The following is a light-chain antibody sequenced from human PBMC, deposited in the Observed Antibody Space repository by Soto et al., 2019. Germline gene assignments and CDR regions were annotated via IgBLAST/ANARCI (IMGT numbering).Light chain of an antibody. J-gene: IGKJ3*01. CDR3: HQYNNWPSS. CDR1: QSVSFN. V-gene: IGKV3-15*01. Sequence: EIVMTQSPATLSGSPGERATLSCRTSQSVSFNLAWYQQKPGQAPRLLIYGASITATGIPARFSGSGSGTEFSLTISSLQSEDFAVYYCHQYNNWPSSFGPGTKVHIK. CDR2: GAS.